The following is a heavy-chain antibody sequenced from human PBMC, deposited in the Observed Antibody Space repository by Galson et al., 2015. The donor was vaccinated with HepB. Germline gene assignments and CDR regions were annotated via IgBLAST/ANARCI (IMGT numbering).Heavy chain of an antibody. CDR3: ASSTLWSACYHGIYV. CDR1: GFTFSSYW. V-gene: IGHV3-74*01. J-gene: IGHJ6*02. Sequence: SLRLSCAASGFTFSSYWMHWVRQVPGRGLEWVSCFNSNGSSATYADSVKGRFTISRDSAKKTLYLQMNSLRAEDTAVYYCASSTLWSACYHGIYVWGQ. D-gene: IGHD2-2*01. CDR2: FNSNGSSA.